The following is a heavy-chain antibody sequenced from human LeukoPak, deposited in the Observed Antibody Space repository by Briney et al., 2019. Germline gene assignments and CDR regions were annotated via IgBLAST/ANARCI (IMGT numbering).Heavy chain of an antibody. V-gene: IGHV3-21*01. J-gene: IGHJ5*02. CDR1: GFIFSSYS. D-gene: IGHD6-13*01. CDR3: ARARYSSSPFDP. CDR2: ISSSSSYI. Sequence: PGGSLRLSCAASGFIFSSYSMNWVRQAPGKGLEWVSFISSSSSYIYYADSVKGRFTISRDNAKNPLYLQMNSLRAEETAVYYCARARYSSSPFDPWGQGTLVTVSS.